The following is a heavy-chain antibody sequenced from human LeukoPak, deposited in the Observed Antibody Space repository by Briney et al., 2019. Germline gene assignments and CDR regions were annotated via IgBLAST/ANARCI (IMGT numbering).Heavy chain of an antibody. V-gene: IGHV4-59*11. Sequence: PSETLSLTCTVSGGSISSHFWSWIRQPPGKGLEWIGYIFYSGSTNYNPSLKRRVTISVDTSKNQFSLKLSSVNSADTAVYYCARDFYDSRGDVFDIWAQGTIVSVSS. CDR3: ARDFYDSRGDVFDI. CDR1: GGSISSHF. D-gene: IGHD3-22*01. CDR2: IFYSGST. J-gene: IGHJ3*02.